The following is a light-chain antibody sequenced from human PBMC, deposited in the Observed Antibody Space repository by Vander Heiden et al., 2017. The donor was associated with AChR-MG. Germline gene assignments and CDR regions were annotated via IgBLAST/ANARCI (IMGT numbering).Light chain of an antibody. CDR1: QSVSSSY. J-gene: IGKJ1*01. CDR3: QQYDNSPWT. Sequence: EFVFTQSPGTLSVSPGESATLSCRASQSVSSSYLAWYQQKPGQAPRLLIFGASSRATGIPDRFSGSGSGTDFTLTISRLEPEDFAVYFCQQYDNSPWTFGQGTKVEIK. V-gene: IGKV3-20*01. CDR2: GAS.